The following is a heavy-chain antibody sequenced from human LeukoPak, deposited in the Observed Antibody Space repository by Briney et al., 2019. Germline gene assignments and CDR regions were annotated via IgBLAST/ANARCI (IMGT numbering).Heavy chain of an antibody. Sequence: SGFTFSSYGMHXVRQAPGKGLEWVAVISYDGSNKYYADSVKGRFTISRDNSKNTLYLQMNSLRAEDTAVYYCAKDSLRYCSSTSCYTQIDYWGQGTLVTVSS. J-gene: IGHJ4*02. CDR3: AKDSLRYCSSTSCYTQIDY. CDR2: ISYDGSNK. V-gene: IGHV3-30*18. D-gene: IGHD2-2*02. CDR1: GFTFSSYG.